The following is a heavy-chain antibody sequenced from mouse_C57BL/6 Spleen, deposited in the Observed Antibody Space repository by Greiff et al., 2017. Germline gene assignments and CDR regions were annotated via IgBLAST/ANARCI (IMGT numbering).Heavy chain of an antibody. CDR1: GYSFTGYY. J-gene: IGHJ4*01. D-gene: IGHD3-3*01. CDR2: INPSTGGT. V-gene: IGHV1-42*01. Sequence: VQLQQSGPELVKPGASVKISCKASGYSFTGYYMNWVKQSPEKSLEWIGEINPSTGGTTYNQKFKAKATLTVDKSSSTAYMQLKSLTSEDSAVYYCARGTGDDWGQGTSVTVSS. CDR3: ARGTGDD.